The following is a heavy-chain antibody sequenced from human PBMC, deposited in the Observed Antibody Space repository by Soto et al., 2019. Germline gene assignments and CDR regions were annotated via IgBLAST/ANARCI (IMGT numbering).Heavy chain of an antibody. CDR3: ARLLGGYDDYGGWFAP. Sequence: PSETLSLTCTISVGSISPYSWTWIRQSPGKGLAWIGYVSHSGRTFYTPSLKSRLTMSLDTSRSQFSLRLKSVSAADTAVYYCARLLGGYDDYGGWFAPWGQGTLVTVSS. CDR2: VSHSGRT. V-gene: IGHV4-59*01. D-gene: IGHD4-17*01. CDR1: VGSISPYS. J-gene: IGHJ5*02.